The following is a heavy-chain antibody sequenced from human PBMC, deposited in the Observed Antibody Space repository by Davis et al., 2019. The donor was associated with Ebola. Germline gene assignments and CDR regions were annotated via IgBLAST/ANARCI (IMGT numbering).Heavy chain of an antibody. CDR2: IYYSGGT. CDR1: GGSINSRDYY. Sequence: ETLSLTCTVSGGSINSRDYYWAWIRQSPGQGLEWIGSIYYSGGTYYNPSLQSRVTLSVDTSKNEFSLKLSSVTAADTAVYYCGRMVLSLIDSWGQGTLVTVSS. J-gene: IGHJ4*02. D-gene: IGHD3-10*01. CDR3: GRMVLSLIDS. V-gene: IGHV4-39*01.